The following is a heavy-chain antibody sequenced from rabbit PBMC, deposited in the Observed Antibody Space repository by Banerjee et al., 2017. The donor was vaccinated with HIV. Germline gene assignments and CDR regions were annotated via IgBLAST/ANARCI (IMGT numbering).Heavy chain of an antibody. D-gene: IGHD2-1*01. CDR2: ISSGGST. CDR3: ASDIIGDVDYLEF. J-gene: IGHJ4*02. V-gene: IGHV1S40*01. CDR1: GFSLSSND. Sequence: QSLEESGRGPLKPRGSLTLTCTVSGFSLSSNDMRWVRQAPGKGLEYIRYISSGGSTYYASWAKGRFTISKTSSTTVTLQMTSLTAADTATYFCASDIIGDVDYLEFWGPGTLVTVS.